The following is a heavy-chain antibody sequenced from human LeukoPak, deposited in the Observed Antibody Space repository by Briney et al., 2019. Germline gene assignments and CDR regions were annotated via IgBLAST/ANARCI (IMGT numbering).Heavy chain of an antibody. Sequence: SETLSLTCAVYGGSFSGYYWSWIRHPPGKGLEWIGYIFYSGNANYNPSLKSRVTMSVDTSKNQFSLKLSSVTAADTAVYYCVRDGVPRGAFDVWGQGTVVTVSS. CDR1: GGSFSGYY. J-gene: IGHJ3*01. D-gene: IGHD3-10*01. CDR3: VRDGVPRGAFDV. V-gene: IGHV4-34*11. CDR2: IFYSGNA.